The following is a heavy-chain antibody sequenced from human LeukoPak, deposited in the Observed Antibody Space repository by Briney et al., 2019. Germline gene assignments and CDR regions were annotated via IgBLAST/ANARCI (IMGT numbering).Heavy chain of an antibody. V-gene: IGHV5-51*01. J-gene: IGHJ5*02. CDR1: GYRFTSYW. CDR3: ARYSSSWWNWFDP. D-gene: IGHD6-13*01. Sequence: GESLKISFKGSGYRFTSYWIGWVRPMPGKGLEWMGIIYPGDSDTRYSPSFQGQVTISADKSISTAYLQWSSLKASDTAMYYCARYSSSWWNWFDPWGQGTLVTVSS. CDR2: IYPGDSDT.